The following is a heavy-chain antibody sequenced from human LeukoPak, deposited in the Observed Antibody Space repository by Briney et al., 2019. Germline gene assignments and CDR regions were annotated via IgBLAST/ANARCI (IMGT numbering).Heavy chain of an antibody. J-gene: IGHJ4*02. CDR3: AKIISKHYYDSSGYWKQDY. Sequence: GGSLRLPCAASGFTFSSYAMSWVRQAPGKGLEWVSAISGSGGSTYYADSVKGRFTISRDNSKNTLYLQMNSLRAEDTAVYYCAKIISKHYYDSSGYWKQDYWGQGTLVTVSS. CDR1: GFTFSSYA. D-gene: IGHD3-22*01. V-gene: IGHV3-23*01. CDR2: ISGSGGST.